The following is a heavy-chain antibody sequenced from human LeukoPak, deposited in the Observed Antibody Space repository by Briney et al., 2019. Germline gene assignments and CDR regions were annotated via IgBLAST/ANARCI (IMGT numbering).Heavy chain of an antibody. V-gene: IGHV4-39*01. CDR3: ARLGGSGSYYIGRFDP. CDR1: GGSISSSSYY. D-gene: IGHD3-10*01. CDR2: IYYSGST. J-gene: IGHJ5*02. Sequence: PSETLSLTCTVSGGSISSSSYYWGWIRQPPGKGLEWIGSIYYSGSTYYNPSLKSRVTISVDTSKNQFSLKLSSVTAADTAVYYCARLGGSGSYYIGRFDPWGQGTLVTVSS.